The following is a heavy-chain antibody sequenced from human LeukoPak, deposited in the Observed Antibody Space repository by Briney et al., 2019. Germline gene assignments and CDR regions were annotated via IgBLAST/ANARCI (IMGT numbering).Heavy chain of an antibody. CDR2: YSGST. Sequence: KASETLSLTCTVSGGSISSYYWSWIRQPPGKGLEWIGYYSGSTNYNPSLKSRVTISVETSKNEFSLKLRSVTAADTAVYYCARVTGYRIEDYFDYWGQGTLVTVSS. CDR1: GGSISSYY. CDR3: ARVTGYRIEDYFDY. V-gene: IGHV4-59*01. J-gene: IGHJ4*02. D-gene: IGHD6-13*01.